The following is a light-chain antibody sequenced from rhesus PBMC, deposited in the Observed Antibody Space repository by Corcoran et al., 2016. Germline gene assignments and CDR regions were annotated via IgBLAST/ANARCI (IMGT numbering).Light chain of an antibody. V-gene: IGKV1-74*01. CDR1: ENVNNY. J-gene: IGKJ4*01. CDR2: AAS. CDR3: QHSYGTPLT. Sequence: DIQMTQSPSSLSASVGDRVTITCRASENVNNYLHWYQQKPGKAPKLLISAASTLQRGVPSRFSGSGSGTDYTFTISSLQPEDVATYYCQHSYGTPLTFGGGTKVEIK.